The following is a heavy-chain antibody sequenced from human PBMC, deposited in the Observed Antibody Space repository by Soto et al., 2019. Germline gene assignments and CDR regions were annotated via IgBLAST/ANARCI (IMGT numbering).Heavy chain of an antibody. CDR3: ARGRGYSGDDHYYYFDMDV. D-gene: IGHD5-12*01. CDR2: SIPIFGTA. CDR1: VGTFNNYP. Sequence: SVKVSCKASVGTFNNYPITWVRQAPGEGLEWMGGSIPIFGTANYAQKFQGRVTISVDESTSTAYMELSSLRSEDTAVYYCARGRGYSGDDHYYYFDMDVSGQGTTVTVSS. V-gene: IGHV1-69*13. J-gene: IGHJ6*02.